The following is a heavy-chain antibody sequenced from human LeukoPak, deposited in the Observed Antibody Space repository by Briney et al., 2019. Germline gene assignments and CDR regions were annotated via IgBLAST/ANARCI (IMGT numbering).Heavy chain of an antibody. CDR1: GGSISSGDYY. CDR3: AKVGDGYNQRYYFDY. J-gene: IGHJ4*02. CDR2: IYYGGSA. D-gene: IGHD5-24*01. Sequence: PSETLSLTCTVSGGSISSGDYYWSWIRQPPGKGLEWIGHIYYGGSANYNPSLRSRVTISLDTSKNQFSLKLTSVTAADTAVYYCAKVGDGYNQRYYFDYWGQGILVTVSS. V-gene: IGHV4-61*08.